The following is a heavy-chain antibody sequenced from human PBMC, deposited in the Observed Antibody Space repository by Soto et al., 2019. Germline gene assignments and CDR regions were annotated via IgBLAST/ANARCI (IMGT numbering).Heavy chain of an antibody. D-gene: IGHD3-22*01. CDR2: ISGSGGST. Sequence: GSLRLSCAASGFTFSSYAMSWVRQAPGKGLEWVSAISGSGGSTYYADSVKGRFTISRDNSKNTLYLQMNSLRAEDTAVYYCAKDGHYDSSGYYDYWGQGTLVTVSS. CDR3: AKDGHYDSSGYYDY. CDR1: GFTFSSYA. J-gene: IGHJ4*02. V-gene: IGHV3-23*01.